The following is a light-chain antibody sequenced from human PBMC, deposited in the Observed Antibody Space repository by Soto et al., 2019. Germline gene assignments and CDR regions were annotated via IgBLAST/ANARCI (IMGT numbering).Light chain of an antibody. CDR1: QDINNY. CDR2: DAS. V-gene: IGKV1-33*01. Sequence: DIQMTQSPSSLSASVGDRVTLTCPASQDINNYLNWYQNKTGEATRFLIYDASNLERGVPSRFRGSGSGTYFTFTISSLRPEDIATYYCQQYDNLLETFGQGTKLEIK. J-gene: IGKJ2*01. CDR3: QQYDNLLET.